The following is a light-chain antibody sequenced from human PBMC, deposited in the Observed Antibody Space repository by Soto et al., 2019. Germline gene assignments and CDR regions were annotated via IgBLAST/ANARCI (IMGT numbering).Light chain of an antibody. Sequence: EIVLTQSPGTLSLSPGERATLSCRASQDVSSNSLAWYWQKPGQAPRLLIYGASSRATGIPDRFSGSGSGTDFTLTISRLEPEDFAVYFCQQYVNSLWTFGQGTKVEIK. J-gene: IGKJ1*01. CDR2: GAS. V-gene: IGKV3-20*01. CDR1: QDVSSNS. CDR3: QQYVNSLWT.